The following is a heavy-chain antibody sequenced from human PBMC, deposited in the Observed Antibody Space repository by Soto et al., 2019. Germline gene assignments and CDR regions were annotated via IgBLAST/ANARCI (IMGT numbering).Heavy chain of an antibody. CDR3: ARLVKDIVLMVYAIPDYYYYGMDV. J-gene: IGHJ6*02. Sequence: GASVKVSCKASGYTFTSYDINWVRQATGQGLEWMGWMNPNSGNTGYAQKFQGRVTMTRNTSISTAYMELSSLRSEDTAVYYCARLVKDIVLMVYAIPDYYYYGMDVWGRGTTVTVSS. D-gene: IGHD2-8*01. CDR1: GYTFTSYD. V-gene: IGHV1-8*01. CDR2: MNPNSGNT.